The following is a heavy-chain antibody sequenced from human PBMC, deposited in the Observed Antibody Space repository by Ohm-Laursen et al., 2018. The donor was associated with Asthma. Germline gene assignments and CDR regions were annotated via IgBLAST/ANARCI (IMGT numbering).Heavy chain of an antibody. Sequence: GSLRLSCTASGFTFGTYGMHWVRQAPGKGLEWVASISTASSFIYYADSVRGRFTTSRDNARNSVYLQMNSLRAEDTALYYCARIGPEWELPGREYSLHHWGEGTLVTVSS. CDR1: GFTFGTYG. D-gene: IGHD1-26*01. CDR2: ISTASSFI. J-gene: IGHJ1*01. V-gene: IGHV3-21*01. CDR3: ARIGPEWELPGREYSLHH.